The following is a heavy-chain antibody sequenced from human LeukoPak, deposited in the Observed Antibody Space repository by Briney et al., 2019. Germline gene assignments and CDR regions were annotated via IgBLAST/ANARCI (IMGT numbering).Heavy chain of an antibody. CDR1: GGSINNRNYY. D-gene: IGHD1-14*01. J-gene: IGHJ4*02. V-gene: IGHV4-39*01. CDR3: ARLPVYFGKGYFDS. Sequence: SETLSLTCSVSGGSINNRNYYWGWVRQPPGKELEWIGHIYFGGSTFSNPSLKSRLTMSIDTSKALFSLNISSVAAADTAVYYCARLPVYFGKGYFDSWGRGTLVTVSS. CDR2: IYFGGST.